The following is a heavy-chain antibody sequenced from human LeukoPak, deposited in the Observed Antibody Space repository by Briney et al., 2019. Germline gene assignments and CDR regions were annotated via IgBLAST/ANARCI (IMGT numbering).Heavy chain of an antibody. Sequence: SGTLSLTCAVSGGSISSSNWWSWVRQPPGKGLEWIGEIYHSGSTNYNPSLKSRVTISVDTSKNQFSLYLKSVTAADTAVYYCARVIPPGDPLGWFDPWGRGTPVTVSS. D-gene: IGHD3-16*01. CDR2: IYHSGST. V-gene: IGHV4-4*02. CDR3: ARVIPPGDPLGWFDP. CDR1: GGSISSSNW. J-gene: IGHJ5*02.